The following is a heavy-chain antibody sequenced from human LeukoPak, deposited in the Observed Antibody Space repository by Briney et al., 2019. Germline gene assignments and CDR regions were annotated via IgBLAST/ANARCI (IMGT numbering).Heavy chain of an antibody. CDR1: GFTFSSYA. J-gene: IGHJ3*02. Sequence: GSSLRLSCAASGFTFSSYAMHWVRQAPGKGLEWVAVISYDGSNKYYADSVKGRFTISRDNSKNTLYLQMNSLRAEDTAVYYCARVGIVATIRGAFDIWGQGTMVTVSS. V-gene: IGHV3-30*04. CDR3: ARVGIVATIRGAFDI. CDR2: ISYDGSNK. D-gene: IGHD5-12*01.